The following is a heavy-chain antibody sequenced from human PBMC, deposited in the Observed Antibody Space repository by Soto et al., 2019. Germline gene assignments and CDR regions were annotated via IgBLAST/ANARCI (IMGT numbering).Heavy chain of an antibody. CDR1: GYSFTSYW. CDR3: ARKVAAAGTSDY. D-gene: IGHD6-13*01. V-gene: IGHV5-51*01. CDR2: IYPGHSDT. Sequence: PGESLTISCKGSGYSFTSYWIAWVRQMPGKGLEWMGIIYPGHSDTRYSPSFQGHVTISADKSISTAYLQWSSLKASDTAMYYCARKVAAAGTSDYWGQGTLVTVSS. J-gene: IGHJ4*02.